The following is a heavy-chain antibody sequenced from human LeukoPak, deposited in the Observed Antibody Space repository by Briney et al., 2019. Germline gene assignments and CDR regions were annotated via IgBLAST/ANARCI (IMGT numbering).Heavy chain of an antibody. Sequence: SETLSLTCNVSGDSITSGTYYWSWIRQPAGKGLEYIGRIRASGSTDYNPSLKSRLTISVDTSKNQFSLRLSFVTAADAAVYYCARGVGSSESNWFDPWGQGTLVTVSS. CDR1: GDSITSGTYY. D-gene: IGHD3-10*01. V-gene: IGHV4-61*02. J-gene: IGHJ5*02. CDR2: IRASGST. CDR3: ARGVGSSESNWFDP.